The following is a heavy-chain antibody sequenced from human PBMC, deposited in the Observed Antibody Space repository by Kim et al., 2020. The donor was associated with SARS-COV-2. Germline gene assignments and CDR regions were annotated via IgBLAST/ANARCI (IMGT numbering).Heavy chain of an antibody. Sequence: SVKGRFTTSRDNSKKPVYLQMNSLRAEDTAVYYCAKVGSAYCGGSCPIDYWGQGTLVTVSS. J-gene: IGHJ4*02. V-gene: IGHV3-33*06. D-gene: IGHD2-21*01. CDR3: AKVGSAYCGGSCPIDY.